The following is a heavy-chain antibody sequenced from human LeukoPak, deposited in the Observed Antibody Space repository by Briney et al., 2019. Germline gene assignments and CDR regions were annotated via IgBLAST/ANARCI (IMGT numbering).Heavy chain of an antibody. CDR1: GYSISSGYY. J-gene: IGHJ4*02. V-gene: IGHV4-38-2*02. CDR2: INHSGST. CDR3: ARVCSSGRCLDY. D-gene: IGHD2-15*01. Sequence: PSETLSLTCTVSGYSISSGYYWAWMRQPPGKGLEWIGSINHSGSTYYNPSLRSRVTVSVDTSKNQVSLRLSSVTAADTAVYYCARVCSSGRCLDYWGQGTLVTVSS.